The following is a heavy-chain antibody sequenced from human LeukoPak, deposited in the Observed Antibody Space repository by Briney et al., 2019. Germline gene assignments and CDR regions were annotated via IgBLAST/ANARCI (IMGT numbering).Heavy chain of an antibody. J-gene: IGHJ4*02. CDR3: AKDKGSRSFDY. CDR1: GFTFDDYA. V-gene: IGHV3-9*01. Sequence: PGGSLRLSCAASGFTFDDYAMHWVRQAPGKGLEWVSGISWNSGSIGYADSVKGPFTISRDNAKNSLYLQMNSLRAEDTALYYCAKDKGSRSFDYWGQGTLVTVSS. CDR2: ISWNSGSI.